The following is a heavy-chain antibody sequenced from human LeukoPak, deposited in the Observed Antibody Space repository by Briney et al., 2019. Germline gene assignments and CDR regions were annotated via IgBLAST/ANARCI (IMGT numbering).Heavy chain of an antibody. CDR3: TTGVEK. CDR1: GFTFSKAW. J-gene: IGHJ4*02. Sequence: PGGSLRLSCAASGFTFSKAWMTWVRQAPGKGLEWVGRIKSKTDGETTDYGAPVQGRFTILREDVKNTLYLEMNSLKTEDTGVYYCTTGVEKWGQGTRVIVSS. CDR2: IKSKTDGETT. D-gene: IGHD3-3*01. V-gene: IGHV3-15*01.